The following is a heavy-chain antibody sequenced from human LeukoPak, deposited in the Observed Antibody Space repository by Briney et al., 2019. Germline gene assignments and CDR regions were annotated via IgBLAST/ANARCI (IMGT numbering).Heavy chain of an antibody. J-gene: IGHJ4*02. CDR1: GFTFSGSA. V-gene: IGHV3-73*01. D-gene: IGHD6-19*01. CDR2: IRSKANSYAT. Sequence: GGSLRLSCAASGFTFSGSAMHWVRQASGKGLEWVGRIRSKANSYATAYAASVKGSFTISRDDSKNTAYLQMNSLKTEDTAVYYCTREGIAVAGPDYWGQGTLVTVSS. CDR3: TREGIAVAGPDY.